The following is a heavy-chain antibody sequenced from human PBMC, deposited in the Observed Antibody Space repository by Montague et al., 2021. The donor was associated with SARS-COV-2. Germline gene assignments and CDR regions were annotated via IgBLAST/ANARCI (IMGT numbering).Heavy chain of an antibody. CDR2: IDWDDDK. CDR3: AREYYYDSSGYYGYAFDF. CDR1: GFSLSTSGMC. Sequence: PALVKSTQTLTLTCTFSGFSLSTSGMCVSWIRQPPGKALEWLARIDWDDDKYYGTSLKTRLTISKDTSKYQVVLTMTNMDPVDTATYYCAREYYYDSSGYYGYAFDFWGQGTMVTVSS. D-gene: IGHD3-22*01. V-gene: IGHV2-70*11. J-gene: IGHJ3*01.